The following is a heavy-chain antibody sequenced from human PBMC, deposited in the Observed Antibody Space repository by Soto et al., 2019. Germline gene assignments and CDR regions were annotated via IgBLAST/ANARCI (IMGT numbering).Heavy chain of an antibody. CDR1: GYTFTSYG. CDR2: ISAYNGNT. CDR3: ARVELLWFGEPSYGMDV. J-gene: IGHJ6*02. V-gene: IGHV1-18*04. Sequence: ASVQVSCKASGYTFTSYGIRWVQQAPGQGLEWMGWISAYNGNTNYAQKLQGRVTMTTDTSTSTAYMELRSLRSDDTAVYYCARVELLWFGEPSYGMDVWGQGTTVTVYS. D-gene: IGHD3-10*01.